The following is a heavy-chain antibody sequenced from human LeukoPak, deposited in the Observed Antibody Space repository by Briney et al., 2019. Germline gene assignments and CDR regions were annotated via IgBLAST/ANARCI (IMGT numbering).Heavy chain of an antibody. V-gene: IGHV3-7*05. CDR1: GFTFSSYW. CDR2: IKQGGTEK. CDR3: TRDMGITYYYGSGSYLPTNWFDP. J-gene: IGHJ5*02. Sequence: GGSLRLSCAASGFTFSSYWMSWVRQAPGEGLEWVANIKQGGTEKYYMDSVKGRFSISRDNAKNSLYLQMNALRSDDTAVYYCTRDMGITYYYGSGSYLPTNWFDPWGQGTLVTVSS. D-gene: IGHD3-10*01.